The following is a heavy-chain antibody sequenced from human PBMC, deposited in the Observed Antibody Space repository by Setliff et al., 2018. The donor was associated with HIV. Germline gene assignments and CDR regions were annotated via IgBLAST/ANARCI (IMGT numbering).Heavy chain of an antibody. CDR2: IYHSGST. CDR1: GYSISSDYY. Sequence: PSETLSLTCTVSGYSISSDYYWGWIRQPPGKGLEWIGNIYHSGSTYYNPSLKSRVTISVDTSKNQFSLRLNSVTAADTAVYYCARVRLRVPPSIFDYWGQGALVTVSS. D-gene: IGHD2-2*01. V-gene: IGHV4-38-2*02. CDR3: ARVRLRVPPSIFDY. J-gene: IGHJ4*02.